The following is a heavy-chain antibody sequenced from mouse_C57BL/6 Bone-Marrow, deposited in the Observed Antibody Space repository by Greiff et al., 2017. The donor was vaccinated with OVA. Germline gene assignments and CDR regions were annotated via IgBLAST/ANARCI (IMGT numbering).Heavy chain of an antibody. CDR1: GYAFTNYL. CDR3: ARDYGSSYYFDY. V-gene: IGHV1-54*01. J-gene: IGHJ2*01. Sequence: QVQLKQSGAELVRPGTSVKVSCKASGYAFTNYLIEWVKQRPGQGLEWIGEINPGCGGTNYNEKFKGKATLTADKSSSTAYMQLSSLTSEDAAVYYCARDYGSSYYFDYWGQGTTLTVSS. D-gene: IGHD1-1*01. CDR2: INPGCGGT.